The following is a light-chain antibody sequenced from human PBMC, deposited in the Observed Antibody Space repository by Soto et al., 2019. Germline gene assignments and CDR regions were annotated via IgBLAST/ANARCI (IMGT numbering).Light chain of an antibody. CDR3: QQYNSYPLT. V-gene: IGKV1-5*03. CDR2: KAS. J-gene: IGKJ4*01. Sequence: TQSPSTLSASVGDRVTITCRASQSISSWLAWYQQKPGKAPKLLIYKASSLESGVPSRFSGSGSGTEFTITISSLQPDDFATYDCQQYNSYPLTFGGGTKVDIK. CDR1: QSISSW.